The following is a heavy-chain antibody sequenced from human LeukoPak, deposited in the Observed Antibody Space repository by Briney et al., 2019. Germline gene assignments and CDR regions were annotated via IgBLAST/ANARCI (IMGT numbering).Heavy chain of an antibody. CDR3: ARGSDHYTIFDY. Sequence: PSETLSLTCAVYGGSFSGYYWSWIRQPPGKGLEWIGYIYYSGSTNYNPSLKSRVTISVDTSKNQFSLKLSSVTAADTAVYYCARGSDHYTIFDYWGQGTLVTVSS. CDR2: IYYSGST. CDR1: GGSFSGYY. D-gene: IGHD3-16*02. V-gene: IGHV4-59*08. J-gene: IGHJ4*02.